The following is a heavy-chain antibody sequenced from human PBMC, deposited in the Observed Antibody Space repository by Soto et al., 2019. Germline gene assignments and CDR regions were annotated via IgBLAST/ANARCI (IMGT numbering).Heavy chain of an antibody. CDR2: IIPIVGTA. CDR1: GGTFSSYA. J-gene: IGHJ4*02. CDR3: ARGRDGAFSNSRPFDY. D-gene: IGHD4-4*01. Sequence: QVQLVQSGAEVKKPGSSVKVSCKASGGTFSSYAISWVRQAPGQGLEWMGGIIPIVGTANYAQKFQGRVTITADEYTSTAYMELSSLRSEDTAVYYCARGRDGAFSNSRPFDYWGQGTLVTVCS. V-gene: IGHV1-69*01.